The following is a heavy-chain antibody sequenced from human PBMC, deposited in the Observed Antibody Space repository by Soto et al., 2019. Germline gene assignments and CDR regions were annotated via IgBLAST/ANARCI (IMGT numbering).Heavy chain of an antibody. CDR3: ATSSGSGSRAFDY. Sequence: QVQLVQSGAEVKKPGSSVRVSCKASEDTFNSYTINWVRQAPGQGLQWMGRTIPMLGMSNYALKFQGRVTITADKSTTTAYMELSRLRSDDTAVYYCATSSGSGSRAFDYWGQGTQVTVSS. V-gene: IGHV1-69*02. CDR1: EDTFNSYT. J-gene: IGHJ4*02. D-gene: IGHD3-10*01. CDR2: TIPMLGMS.